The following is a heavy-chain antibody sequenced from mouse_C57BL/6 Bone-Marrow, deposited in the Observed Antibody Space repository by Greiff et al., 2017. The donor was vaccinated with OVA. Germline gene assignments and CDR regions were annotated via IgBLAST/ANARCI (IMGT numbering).Heavy chain of an antibody. Sequence: DVKLVESGGDLVKPGGSLKLSCAASGFTFSSYGMSWVRQTPDKRLEWVATISSGGSYTYYPDSVKGRFTISRDNAKNTLYLQMSSLKSEDTAMYYCLITTVVATDFDYWGQGTTLTVSS. D-gene: IGHD1-1*01. CDR1: GFTFSSYG. J-gene: IGHJ2*01. CDR3: LITTVVATDFDY. CDR2: ISSGGSYT. V-gene: IGHV5-6*02.